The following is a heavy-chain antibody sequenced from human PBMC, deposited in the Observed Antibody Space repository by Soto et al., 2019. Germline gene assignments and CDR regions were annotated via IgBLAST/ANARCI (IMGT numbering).Heavy chain of an antibody. V-gene: IGHV3-15*07. CDR1: GFTFSNAW. J-gene: IGHJ6*02. CDR2: IKSKTDGGTT. CDR3: TTYPYSSGWYLGLDV. D-gene: IGHD6-19*01. Sequence: GGSQRLSCAASGFTFSNAWMNWVRQAPGKGLEWVGRIKSKTDGGTTDYAAPVKGRFTISRDDSKNTLYLQMNSLKTEDTAVYYCTTYPYSSGWYLGLDVWGQGTTVTVSS.